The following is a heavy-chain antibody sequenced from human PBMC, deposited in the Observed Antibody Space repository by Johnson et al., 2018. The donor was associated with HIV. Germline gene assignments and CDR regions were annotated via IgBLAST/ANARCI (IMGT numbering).Heavy chain of an antibody. CDR3: ARERYGSQAIDAFDI. CDR1: EFTFSNYA. D-gene: IGHD2-15*01. Sequence: QVQLVESGGGVVQPGKSLRIYCAVSEFTFSNYAMHWVRLPPGKGLEWVAVISYHGSNKYYADSVKGRFTISRDNSKNTLYLQMNSLRTEDTAVYYCARERYGSQAIDAFDIWGQGTLVTVSS. J-gene: IGHJ3*02. CDR2: ISYHGSNK. V-gene: IGHV3-30-3*01.